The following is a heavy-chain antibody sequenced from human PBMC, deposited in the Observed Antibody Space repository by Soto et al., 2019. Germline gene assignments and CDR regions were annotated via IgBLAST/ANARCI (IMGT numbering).Heavy chain of an antibody. Sequence: PGGSLRLSCAPSGFTFSTYGMHWVRQAPGKGLEWVAVIWYDGSNQYYADSVKGRFTISRDNSKNMLYLQMNSLRAEDTAVYYCARHVGGCNYGSAYFEYWGQGTSVNVSS. CDR1: GFTFSTYG. J-gene: IGHJ4*02. D-gene: IGHD5-18*01. CDR2: IWYDGSNQ. CDR3: ARHVGGCNYGSAYFEY. V-gene: IGHV3-33*01.